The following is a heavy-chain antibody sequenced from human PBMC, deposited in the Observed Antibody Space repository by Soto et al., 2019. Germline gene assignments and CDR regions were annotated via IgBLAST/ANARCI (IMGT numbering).Heavy chain of an antibody. V-gene: IGHV4-34*01. CDR3: ARGPPKYSSAWFRPIDP. J-gene: IGHJ5*02. CDR2: INHRETT. Sequence: QVQLQQWGAGLLKPSETLSLTCAVSGGSFSDYYWTWIRQPPGKGLEWIGEINHRETTTYNPSLESRVTMSIDTSKNQFSLRLTSLTAADTAVYYCARGPPKYSSAWFRPIDPWGQGTLVTVFS. D-gene: IGHD6-13*01. CDR1: GGSFSDYY.